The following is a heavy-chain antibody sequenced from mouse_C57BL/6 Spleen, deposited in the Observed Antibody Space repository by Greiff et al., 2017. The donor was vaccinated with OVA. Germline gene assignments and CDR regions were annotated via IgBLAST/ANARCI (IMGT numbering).Heavy chain of an antibody. Sequence: VQLQQSGAELVRPGASVKLSCTASGFNIKDDYMHWVKQRPEQGLEWIGWIDPENGDTEYASKFQGKATITADTSSNTAYLHLSSLTSEDTAVYYFTTPYSNYGFAYWGQGTLVTVSA. CDR1: GFNIKDDY. CDR2: IDPENGDT. J-gene: IGHJ3*01. D-gene: IGHD2-5*01. CDR3: TTPYSNYGFAY. V-gene: IGHV14-4*01.